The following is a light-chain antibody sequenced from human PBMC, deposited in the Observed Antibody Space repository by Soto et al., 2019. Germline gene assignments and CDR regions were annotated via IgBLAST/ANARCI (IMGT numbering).Light chain of an antibody. V-gene: IGLV1-40*01. CDR1: SSNIGSGYD. J-gene: IGLJ1*01. CDR3: CLYVGATTYV. CDR2: EGH. Sequence: QSALTQPPSVSGAPGQRVTISCTGRSSNIGSGYDVHWYQQLPGTAPKVVIYEGHKRPSGVPDRFSGSTSVNTASLTISGLQTDDEADYYCCLYVGATTYVFGTGTKVTVL.